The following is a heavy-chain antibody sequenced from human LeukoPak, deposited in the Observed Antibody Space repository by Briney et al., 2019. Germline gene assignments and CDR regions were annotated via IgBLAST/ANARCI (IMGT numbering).Heavy chain of an antibody. D-gene: IGHD1-26*01. CDR3: ARDGGLIRGPLGRWELRYGMDV. Sequence: GGSLRLSCAASGFTFSSYAMSWVRQAPGKGLEWVSAISGSGGSTYYADSVKGRFTISRDNSKNTLYLQMNSLRAEDTAVYYCARDGGLIRGPLGRWELRYGMDVWGQGTTVTVSS. V-gene: IGHV3-23*01. CDR2: ISGSGGST. J-gene: IGHJ6*02. CDR1: GFTFSSYA.